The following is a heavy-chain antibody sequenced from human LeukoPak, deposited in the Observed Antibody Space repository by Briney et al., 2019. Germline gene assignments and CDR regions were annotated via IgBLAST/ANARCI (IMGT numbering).Heavy chain of an antibody. CDR2: IYHSGIT. Sequence: WETLSLTCTVSGYAISSGLYWGWIRQPPGKGLEWIGSIYHSGITYYNPSLKSRVTMSVDTSKNQFSLKLSSVTAADTAVYFCARDEAPEYWGQGTLVTVSS. CDR1: GYAISSGLY. CDR3: ARDEAPEY. V-gene: IGHV4-38-2*02. J-gene: IGHJ4*02.